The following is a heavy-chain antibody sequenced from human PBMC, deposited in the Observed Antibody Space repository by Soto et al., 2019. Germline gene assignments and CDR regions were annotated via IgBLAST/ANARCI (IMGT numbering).Heavy chain of an antibody. Sequence: PSETLSLTCTVSGGSISSYYWSWIRQPPGKGLEWIGYIYYSGSTNYNPSLKSRVTISVDTSKNQFSLKLSSVTAADTAVYYCARGFYRNYFDYWGQGTLVTVSS. V-gene: IGHV4-59*01. CDR3: ARGFYRNYFDY. CDR2: IYYSGST. J-gene: IGHJ4*02. CDR1: GGSISSYY.